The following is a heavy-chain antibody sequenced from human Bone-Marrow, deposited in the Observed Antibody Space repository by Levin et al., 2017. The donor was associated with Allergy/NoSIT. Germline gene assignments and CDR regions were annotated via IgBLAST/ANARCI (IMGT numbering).Heavy chain of an antibody. J-gene: IGHJ5*02. V-gene: IGHV1-46*01. CDR2: INPTGRST. D-gene: IGHD4-17*01. Sequence: GESLKISCKASTYAFTSYYIHFLRQAPGQGLEWMGVINPTGRSTSYAQRFQDRVVMTRDTSTGTVSMDLRSLTSEDTALYYCASDYGDYQRRNYFVAWGQGTLVTVSA. CDR1: TYAFTSYY. CDR3: ASDYGDYQRRNYFVA.